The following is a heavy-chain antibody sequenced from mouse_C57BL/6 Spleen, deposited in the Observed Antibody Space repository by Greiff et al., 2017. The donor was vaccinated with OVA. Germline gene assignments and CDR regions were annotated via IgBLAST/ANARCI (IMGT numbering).Heavy chain of an antibody. CDR2: IWGGGST. CDR3: AKRGAVVAGGYYYAMDY. D-gene: IGHD1-1*01. V-gene: IGHV2-9*01. J-gene: IGHJ4*01. CDR1: GFSLTSYG. Sequence: VKLQQSGPGLVAPSQSLSITCTVSGFSLTSYGVDWVRQPPGKGLEWLGVIWGGGSTNYNSALMSRLSISKDNSKSQVFLKMNSLQTDDTAMYYCAKRGAVVAGGYYYAMDYWGQGTSVTVSS.